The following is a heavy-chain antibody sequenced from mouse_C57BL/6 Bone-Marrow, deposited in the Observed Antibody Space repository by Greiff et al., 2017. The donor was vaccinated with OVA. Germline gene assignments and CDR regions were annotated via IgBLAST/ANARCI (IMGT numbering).Heavy chain of an antibody. V-gene: IGHV1-64*01. D-gene: IGHD2-4*01. CDR3: ANPYDYDGDWYFDV. CDR1: GYTFTSYW. CDR2: LHPNSGST. Sequence: QVQLQQPGAELVKPGASVKLSCKASGYTFTSYWMHWVKQRPGQGLEWIGMLHPNSGSTNYNEKFKSKATLTVDKSSSTAYMQLSSLTSEDSAVYYCANPYDYDGDWYFDVWGTGTTVTVSS. J-gene: IGHJ1*03.